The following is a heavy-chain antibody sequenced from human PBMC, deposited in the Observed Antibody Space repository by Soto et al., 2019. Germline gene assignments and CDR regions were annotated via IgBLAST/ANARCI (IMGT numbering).Heavy chain of an antibody. J-gene: IGHJ5*02. CDR1: GGTFSSYA. Sequence: QVQLVQSGAEVKKPGSSVKASCKASGGTFSSYAISWVRQAPGQGLEWMGGIIPIFGTANYAQKFQGRVTITADESTSTAYMELSSLRSEDTAVYYCARMICRNYDFWSGWFDPWGQGTLVTVSS. D-gene: IGHD3-3*01. CDR3: ARMICRNYDFWSGWFDP. CDR2: IIPIFGTA. V-gene: IGHV1-69*01.